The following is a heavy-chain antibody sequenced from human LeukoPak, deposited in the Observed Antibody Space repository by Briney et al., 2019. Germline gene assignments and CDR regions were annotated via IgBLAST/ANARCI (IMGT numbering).Heavy chain of an antibody. J-gene: IGHJ5*02. D-gene: IGHD3-3*01. CDR1: GGSFSGYY. V-gene: IGHV4-34*01. CDR2: INHSGST. CDR3: ARRSFWSGYYSRPFDP. Sequence: SETLSLTCAVYGGSFSGYYWSWIRRPPGKGLEWIGEINHSGSTNYNPSLKSRVTISVDTSKNQFSLKLSSVTAADTAVYYCARRSFWSGYYSRPFDPLGQGTLVTVSS.